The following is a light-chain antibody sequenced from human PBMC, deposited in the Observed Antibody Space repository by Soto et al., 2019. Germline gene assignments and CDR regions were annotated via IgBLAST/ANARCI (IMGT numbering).Light chain of an antibody. J-gene: IGKJ1*01. V-gene: IGKV1-12*01. Sequence: DIQMTQSPSSVSASVGDRVTMTCRASQGISSWLVWYQQKPGKAPKLLIYAASSLQSGVPSRFSGSGSGTDFTLTISSLQPEDFETYYCQQAKSFPWTLGQGTKVDIK. CDR2: AAS. CDR3: QQAKSFPWT. CDR1: QGISSW.